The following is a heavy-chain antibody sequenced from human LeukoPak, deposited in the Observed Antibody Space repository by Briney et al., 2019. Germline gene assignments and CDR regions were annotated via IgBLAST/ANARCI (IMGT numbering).Heavy chain of an antibody. Sequence: GGSLRLSCAASGFTFSSYAMHWVRQAPGKGLEWVAVISYDGSNKYYADSVKGRFTISRDNSKNTLYLQMNSLRAEDTAVYYCAKDRRPLVVIIPDDAFDIWGQGTMVTVSS. V-gene: IGHV3-30-3*01. J-gene: IGHJ3*02. CDR3: AKDRRPLVVIIPDDAFDI. D-gene: IGHD3-3*01. CDR1: GFTFSSYA. CDR2: ISYDGSNK.